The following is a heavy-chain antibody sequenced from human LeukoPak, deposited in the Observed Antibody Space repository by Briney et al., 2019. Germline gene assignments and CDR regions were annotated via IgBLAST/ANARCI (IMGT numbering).Heavy chain of an antibody. CDR3: AKVRGWSGYLDAFDI. J-gene: IGHJ3*02. CDR1: GFTFSSYG. D-gene: IGHD3-3*01. CDR2: ISYDGSNK. Sequence: PGGSLRLSCAASGFTFSSYGMHWVRQAPGKGLEWVAVISYDGSNKYYADSVKGRFTISRDNSKNTLYLQMNSLRAEDTAVYYCAKVRGWSGYLDAFDIWGQGTMVTVSS. V-gene: IGHV3-30*18.